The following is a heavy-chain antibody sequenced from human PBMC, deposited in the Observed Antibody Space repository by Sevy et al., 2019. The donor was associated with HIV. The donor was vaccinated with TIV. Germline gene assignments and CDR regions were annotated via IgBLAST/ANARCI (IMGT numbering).Heavy chain of an antibody. Sequence: GGSLRLSCVASGFTFPIYSVLWVRQAPGKGLEWLTLISYDGNYKYYADSVKGRFTISRDNSNNIVYLQMSSLRVEDTALYFCARVAVQYCTNDCYHRFDHWGLGTLVTVSS. J-gene: IGHJ4*02. D-gene: IGHD2-8*01. V-gene: IGHV3-30*04. CDR3: ARVAVQYCTNDCYHRFDH. CDR1: GFTFPIYS. CDR2: ISYDGNYK.